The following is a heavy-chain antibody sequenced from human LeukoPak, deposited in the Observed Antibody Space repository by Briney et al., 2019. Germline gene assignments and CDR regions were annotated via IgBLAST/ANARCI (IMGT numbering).Heavy chain of an antibody. Sequence: GGSLRLSCAASGFTFSNYGMHWVRQAPGKGLEWVAVISDDGSNKYYTDSVKGRFTISRDNSKNTLYLQMSILRAEDTAVYYCARDSNSYGSGSTIDYWGQGTLVTVSS. CDR1: GFTFSNYG. J-gene: IGHJ4*02. CDR3: ARDSNSYGSGSTIDY. D-gene: IGHD3-10*01. CDR2: ISDDGSNK. V-gene: IGHV3-30*03.